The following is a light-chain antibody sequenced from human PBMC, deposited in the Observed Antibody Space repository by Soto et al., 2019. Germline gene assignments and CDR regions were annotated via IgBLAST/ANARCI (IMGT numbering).Light chain of an antibody. CDR2: NAS. J-gene: IGKJ1*01. CDR3: HQYGSSPWT. CDR1: ESVSNS. V-gene: IGKV3-20*01. Sequence: ETVLTQSPATLSLSPGERATLSCRASESVSNSLAWYQHKPGQAPRLLIYNASNRATGIPDRFSGSGSGTDFTLTISRLEPEDFVVYYCHQYGSSPWTFGQGTKVEIK.